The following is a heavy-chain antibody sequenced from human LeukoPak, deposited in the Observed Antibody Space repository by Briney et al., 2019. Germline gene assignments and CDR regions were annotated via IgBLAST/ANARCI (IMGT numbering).Heavy chain of an antibody. CDR1: GGFISRYY. Sequence: SETQSLTCTVSGGFISRYYWSWIRLPPGKGLVWIGYLAKGGTTNYSPCLKSRVTIFRDTSKNQCSLKLSSVTAADTAVYYCARGDDYSSASWFDPWGQGTLVTVSS. V-gene: IGHV4-59*01. CDR3: ARGDDYSSASWFDP. D-gene: IGHD6-6*01. J-gene: IGHJ5*02. CDR2: LAKGGTT.